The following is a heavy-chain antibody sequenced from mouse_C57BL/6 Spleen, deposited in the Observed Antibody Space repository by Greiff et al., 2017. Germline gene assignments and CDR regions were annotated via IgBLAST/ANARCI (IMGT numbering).Heavy chain of an antibody. CDR1: GYSFTDYN. CDR3: ARSNTTVVATDAMDY. Sequence: EVQLPQSGPELVKPGASVKISCKASGYSFTDYNMNWVKQSNGKSLEWIGVINPNYGTTSYNQKFKGKATLTVDQSSSTAYMQLNSLTSEDSAVYYCARSNTTVVATDAMDYWGQGTSVTVSS. CDR2: INPNYGTT. D-gene: IGHD1-1*01. J-gene: IGHJ4*01. V-gene: IGHV1-39*01.